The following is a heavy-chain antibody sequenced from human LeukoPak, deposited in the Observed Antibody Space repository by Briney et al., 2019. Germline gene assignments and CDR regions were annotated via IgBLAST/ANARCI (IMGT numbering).Heavy chain of an antibody. D-gene: IGHD2-2*01. J-gene: IGHJ6*02. V-gene: IGHV3-53*01. CDR2: IYSGGST. CDR1: GFTVSSNY. CDR3: ARDGGPGYCSSTSCPYYYGMDV. Sequence: PGGSLRLSCAASGFTVSSNYMSWVRQAPGKGLEWVSVIYSGGSTYYADSVKGRFTISRDNSKNTLYLQMNSLRAEDTAVYYYARDGGPGYCSSTSCPYYYGMDVWGQGTTVTVSS.